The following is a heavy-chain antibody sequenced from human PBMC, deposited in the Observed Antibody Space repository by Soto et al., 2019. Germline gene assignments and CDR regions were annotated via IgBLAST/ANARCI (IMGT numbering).Heavy chain of an antibody. Sequence: QVQLQESGPGLVKPSETLSLTCTVSGGSISSYYWSWIRQPPGKGLEWIGYIYYSGSTNYNPSRKSRVTISVDTSKNQFSLKLSSVTAADTAVYYCARLWGWFGDYWGQGTLVTVSS. CDR3: ARLWGWFGDY. D-gene: IGHD3-10*01. CDR2: IYYSGST. J-gene: IGHJ4*02. V-gene: IGHV4-59*08. CDR1: GGSISSYY.